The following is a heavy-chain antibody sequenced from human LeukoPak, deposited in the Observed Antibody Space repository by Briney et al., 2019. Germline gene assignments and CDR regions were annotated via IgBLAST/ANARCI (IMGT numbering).Heavy chain of an antibody. J-gene: IGHJ4*02. D-gene: IGHD1-14*01. Sequence: GGSLRLSCAASGFTVANDRMSWVRQPPGKGLEWVSTISDSGGNTYYADSVKGRFTISRDNSKNTLYLQMNSLRAEDTAVYYCAKRSGNNPLYYFDYWGQGTLVTVSS. CDR2: ISDSGGNT. CDR1: GFTVANDR. CDR3: AKRSGNNPLYYFDY. V-gene: IGHV3-23*01.